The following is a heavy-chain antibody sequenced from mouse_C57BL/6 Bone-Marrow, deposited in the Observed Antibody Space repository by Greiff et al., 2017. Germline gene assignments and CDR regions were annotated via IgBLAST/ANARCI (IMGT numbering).Heavy chain of an antibody. D-gene: IGHD2-4*01. CDR3: AREGLRRGRYFDY. J-gene: IGHJ2*01. CDR2: IYPGSGST. CDR1: GYTFTSYW. V-gene: IGHV1-55*01. Sequence: QVQLQQSGAELVKPGASVKMSCKASGYTFTSYWITWVKQRPGQGLEWIGDIYPGSGSTNYNEKFKSKATLTVDTSSSTAYMQLSSLSSEDSAVYYCAREGLRRGRYFDYWGQGTTLTVSS.